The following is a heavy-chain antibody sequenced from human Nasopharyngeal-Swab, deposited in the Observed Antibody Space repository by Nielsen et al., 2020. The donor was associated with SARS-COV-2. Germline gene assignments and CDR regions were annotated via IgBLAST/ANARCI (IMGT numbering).Heavy chain of an antibody. CDR3: ARGRRGYSYVS. Sequence: GSLRLSCAVYGGSFSGYYWSWIRQPPGKGLEWIGEINHSGSTNYNPSLKSRVTISVDTSKNQFSLKLSSVTAADMAVYYCARGRRGYSYVSWGQGTLVTVSS. D-gene: IGHD5-18*01. CDR1: GGSFSGYY. V-gene: IGHV4-34*01. J-gene: IGHJ5*02. CDR2: INHSGST.